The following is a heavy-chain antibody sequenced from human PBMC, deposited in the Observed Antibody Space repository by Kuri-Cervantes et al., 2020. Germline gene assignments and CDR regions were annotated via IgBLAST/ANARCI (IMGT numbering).Heavy chain of an antibody. CDR3: ARDYSSSWYTPPIYYYYGMDV. CDR1: GFTFSSYA. D-gene: IGHD6-13*01. V-gene: IGHV3-23*01. Sequence: GESLKISCAASGFTFSSYAMSWVRQAPGKGLEWVSAISGSGGSTYYADSVKGRFTISRDNAKNSLYLQMNSLRAEDTAVYYCARDYSSSWYTPPIYYYYGMDVWGQGTTVTVSS. J-gene: IGHJ6*02. CDR2: ISGSGGST.